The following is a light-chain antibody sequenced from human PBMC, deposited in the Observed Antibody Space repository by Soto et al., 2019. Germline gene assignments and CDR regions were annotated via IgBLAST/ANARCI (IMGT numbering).Light chain of an antibody. CDR2: GAS. CDR3: QHYGTTPWT. V-gene: IGKV3-20*01. CDR1: QSVCSRC. J-gene: IGKJ1*01. Sequence: PGERVTLSCRTSQSVCSRCFAWYQQKPGQSPRLLIYGASTRATGIPDRFSGSGSGTDFTLTISRLEPEDFAVYYCQHYGTTPWTFGQGTMVGIK.